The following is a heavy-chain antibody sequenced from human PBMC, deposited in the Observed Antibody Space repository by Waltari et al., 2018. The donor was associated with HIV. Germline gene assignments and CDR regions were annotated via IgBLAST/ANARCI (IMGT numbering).Heavy chain of an antibody. J-gene: IGHJ4*02. D-gene: IGHD2-2*01. CDR2: ISRDNRES. Sequence: VRLMESGGGLVEPGGSLTISCAASGFPFTHNTMNWIRNITGKGLEWLASISRDNRESYFIDSIKGRFTISRDNAANSVFLHMDRLRVDDTARYFCVRDDPGYEPIDYWGRGTLVTVSS. CDR1: GFPFTHNT. CDR3: VRDDPGYEPIDY. V-gene: IGHV3-21*02.